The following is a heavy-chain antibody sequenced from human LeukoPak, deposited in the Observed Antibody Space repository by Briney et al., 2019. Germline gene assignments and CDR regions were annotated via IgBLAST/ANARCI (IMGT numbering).Heavy chain of an antibody. CDR2: INHSGST. CDR3: VRGGTYYLPY. V-gene: IGHV4-34*01. CDR1: GGSFSGYY. Sequence: PSETLSLTCAVYGGSFSGYYWSWIRQPPGKGLEWIGEINHSGSTNYNPSLKSRVTISMDKSKNQVSLRLNSVTAADTATYYCVRGGTYYLPYWGQGILVTVSS. J-gene: IGHJ4*02. D-gene: IGHD1-26*01.